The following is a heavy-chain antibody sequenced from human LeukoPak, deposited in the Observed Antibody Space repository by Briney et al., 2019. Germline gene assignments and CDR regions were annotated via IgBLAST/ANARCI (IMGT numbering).Heavy chain of an antibody. V-gene: IGHV3-30*03. J-gene: IGHJ6*03. Sequence: PGGSLRLSCAASGFTFSSYGMHWVRQAPGKGLEWVEGISYDGSKKYYADSVKGRVTISRDNSKNTLYLQMNSLRAEDTAVYYCAREVLRPYYYYMDVWGKGTTVTVSS. D-gene: IGHD3-3*01. CDR1: GFTFSSYG. CDR2: ISYDGSKK. CDR3: AREVLRPYYYYMDV.